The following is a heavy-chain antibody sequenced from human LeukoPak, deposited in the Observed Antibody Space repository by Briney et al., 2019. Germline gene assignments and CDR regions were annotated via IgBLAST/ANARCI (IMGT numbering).Heavy chain of an antibody. V-gene: IGHV3-30-3*01. CDR3: ASADYDILTPIDY. Sequence: AGGSLRLSCAASGFTFSSYAMHWVRQAPGKGLEWVAVISYDGSNKYYADSVKGRFTISRDNSKNTLYLQMNSLRAEDTAVYYCASADYDILTPIDYWGQGTLVTVSS. D-gene: IGHD3-9*01. J-gene: IGHJ4*02. CDR2: ISYDGSNK. CDR1: GFTFSSYA.